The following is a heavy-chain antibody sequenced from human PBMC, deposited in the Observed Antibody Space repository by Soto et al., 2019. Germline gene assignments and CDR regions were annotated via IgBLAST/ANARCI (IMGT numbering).Heavy chain of an antibody. V-gene: IGHV1-2*02. J-gene: IGHJ6*02. Sequence: ASVKVSCKASGYTFTGYYMHWVRQAPGQGLEWMGWINPNSGGTNYAQKVQGRVTMTRDTSISTAYMELSRLRSDDTAVYYCASATASIAARPYYYYGMDVWGQGTTVTVSS. CDR2: INPNSGGT. D-gene: IGHD6-6*01. CDR1: GYTFTGYY. CDR3: ASATASIAARPYYYYGMDV.